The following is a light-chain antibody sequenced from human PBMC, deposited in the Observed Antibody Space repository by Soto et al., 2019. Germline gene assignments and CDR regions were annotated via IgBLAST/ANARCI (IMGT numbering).Light chain of an antibody. CDR1: SSNIGSDY. CDR3: AAWDDSLSGWV. J-gene: IGLJ3*02. V-gene: IGLV1-47*01. CDR2: RNN. Sequence: QSVLTQPPSASGTPGLRVTMSCSGSSSNIGSDYVYWYQHLPGTAPKLLIYRNNQRPSGVPDRFSGSKSGTSASLAISGLRSEDEAEYYCAAWDDSLSGWVFGGGTKLTVL.